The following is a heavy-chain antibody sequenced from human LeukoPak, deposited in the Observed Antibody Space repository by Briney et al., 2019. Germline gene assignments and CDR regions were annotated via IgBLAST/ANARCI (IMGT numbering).Heavy chain of an antibody. J-gene: IGHJ4*02. CDR3: ARAKNPRAVMGATPSDY. CDR2: IYYSGST. D-gene: IGHD1-26*01. V-gene: IGHV4-59*01. Sequence: SETLSLTCTVSGGSISSYYWSWIRQPPGKGLEWIGYIYYSGSTNYNPSLKSRVTISVDTSKNQFSLKLSSVTAADTALYYCARAKNPRAVMGATPSDYWGQGTLVTVSS. CDR1: GGSISSYY.